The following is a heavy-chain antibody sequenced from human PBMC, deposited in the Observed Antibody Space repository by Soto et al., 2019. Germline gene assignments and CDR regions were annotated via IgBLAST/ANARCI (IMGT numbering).Heavy chain of an antibody. J-gene: IGHJ6*02. Sequence: ASVKVSCKASGYTFTSDYMHWVRQAPGQGLEWMGIINPSGGSTSYAQKFQGRVTMTRDTSTSTVYMELSSLRSEDTAVYYCARDLRFLEWLFGDYYYYGMDVWGQGTTVTVSS. D-gene: IGHD3-3*01. CDR1: GYTFTSDY. CDR2: INPSGGST. V-gene: IGHV1-46*01. CDR3: ARDLRFLEWLFGDYYYYGMDV.